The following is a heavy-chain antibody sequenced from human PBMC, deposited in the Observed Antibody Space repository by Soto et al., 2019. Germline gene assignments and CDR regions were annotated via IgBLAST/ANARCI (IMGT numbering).Heavy chain of an antibody. CDR3: ASALYCSGGSCSFDP. D-gene: IGHD2-15*01. J-gene: IGHJ5*02. CDR2: IYYTGST. V-gene: IGHV4-61*01. CDR1: CCSVSSGYFY. Sequence: ASGTPSLTCTFSCCSVSSGYFYWVWVRPPPGKGLEWIGFIYYTGSTSYNPSLKSRVTISIDTSKNQFSLKLTSVTAADTAVYYCASALYCSGGSCSFDPWGQGTLVTVSS.